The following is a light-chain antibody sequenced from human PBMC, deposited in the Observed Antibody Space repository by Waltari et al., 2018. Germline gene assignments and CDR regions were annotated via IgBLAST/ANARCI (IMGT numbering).Light chain of an antibody. CDR3: CSYAGTTSWL. CDR2: EVN. CDR1: RRDVWAYNL. V-gene: IGLV2-23*02. Sequence: QSALTQPASVSGSPGQSLTISCTGTRRDVWAYNLVLWYQQHAGQVPKLIIYEVNKRPSGFSTRFSGSRSGNTASLTISGLQAEDEATYFCCSYAGTTSWLFGGGTKVTVL. J-gene: IGLJ3*02.